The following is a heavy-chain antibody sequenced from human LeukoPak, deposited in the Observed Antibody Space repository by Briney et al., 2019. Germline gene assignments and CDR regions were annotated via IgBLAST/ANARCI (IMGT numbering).Heavy chain of an antibody. CDR1: GGSISSYY. Sequence: SETLSLTCTLSGGSISSYYWSWIRQPPGKGLEWIAYIYYSGSTNYNPSLKSRVTISVDTSKNQFSLKLSSVTAADTAVYYCARLIYDSSGYYYSGRYFDYWGQGTLVTVSS. CDR2: IYYSGST. V-gene: IGHV4-59*01. J-gene: IGHJ4*02. D-gene: IGHD3-22*01. CDR3: ARLIYDSSGYYYSGRYFDY.